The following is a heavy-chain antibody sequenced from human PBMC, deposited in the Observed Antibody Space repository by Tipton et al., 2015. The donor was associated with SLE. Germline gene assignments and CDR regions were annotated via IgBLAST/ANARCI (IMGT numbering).Heavy chain of an antibody. V-gene: IGHV3-30*04. CDR3: VRDKFQRLVRDVFEY. CDR2: ISHDGNIL. Sequence: SLRLSCFTSGFTFTDYALHWVRQAPGKGLEWVAVISHDGNILRYADSVKGRFTVSRHSANNTLSLQIHSLRVEDMAFYYCVRDKFQRLVRDVFEYWGHGTLVTVSS. CDR1: GFTFTDYA. D-gene: IGHD6-6*01. J-gene: IGHJ4*01.